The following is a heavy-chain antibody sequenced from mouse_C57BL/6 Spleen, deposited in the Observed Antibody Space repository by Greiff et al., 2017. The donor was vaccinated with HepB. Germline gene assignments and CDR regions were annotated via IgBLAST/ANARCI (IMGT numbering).Heavy chain of an antibody. D-gene: IGHD2-5*01. J-gene: IGHJ4*01. V-gene: IGHV1-81*01. CDR2: IYPRSGNT. CDR1: GYTFTSYG. CDR3: ARRGSKGAMDY. Sequence: QLKESGAELARPGASVKLSCKASGYTFTSYGISWVKQRTGQGLEWIGEIYPRSGNTYYNEKFKGKATLTADKSSSTAYMELRSLTSEDSAVYFCARRGSKGAMDYWGQGTSVTVSS.